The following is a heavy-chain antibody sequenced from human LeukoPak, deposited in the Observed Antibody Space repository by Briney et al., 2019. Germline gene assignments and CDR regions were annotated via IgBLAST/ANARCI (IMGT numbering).Heavy chain of an antibody. CDR3: TTVGSVLAFDI. CDR2: IKNKTDGGTT. Sequence: GGSLRLSCAASGFTFTSAWMTWVRQAPGKGPEWVGRIKNKTDGGTTDYAAPVKGRFTISRDDSKNTLYLQMNSLKTEDTAVYYCTTVGSVLAFDIWGQGTMVTVSS. J-gene: IGHJ3*02. CDR1: GFTFTSAW. D-gene: IGHD3-10*01. V-gene: IGHV3-15*01.